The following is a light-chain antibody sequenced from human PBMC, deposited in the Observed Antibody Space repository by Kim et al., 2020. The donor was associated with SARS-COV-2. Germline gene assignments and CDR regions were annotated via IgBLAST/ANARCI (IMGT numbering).Light chain of an antibody. CDR1: SRRSYY. V-gene: IGLV3-19*01. CDR2: GKN. J-gene: IGLJ2*01. Sequence: VDLGQTVRLTCQGDSRRSYYATWYQQKPEQAPILVIYGKNKRPSGIPDRFSGSSSGNTASLTITGTQAGDEADYYCNSRDSNDNVVFGGGTQLTVL. CDR3: NSRDSNDNVV.